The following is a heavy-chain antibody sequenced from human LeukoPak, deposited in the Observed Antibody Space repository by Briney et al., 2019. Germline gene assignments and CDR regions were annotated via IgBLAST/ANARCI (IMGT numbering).Heavy chain of an antibody. D-gene: IGHD1/OR15-1a*01. CDR2: INPGDSTT. CDR1: GYSFTTYW. Sequence: GESLKISCKGSGYSFTTYWIGWVRQMPGKGLEWMGIINPGDSTTKYSPSFQGQVTISADKSISTAYLQWSSLKASDTAIYYCARNAQQQNWFDPWGQGTLVTVSS. V-gene: IGHV5-51*01. J-gene: IGHJ5*02. CDR3: ARNAQQQNWFDP.